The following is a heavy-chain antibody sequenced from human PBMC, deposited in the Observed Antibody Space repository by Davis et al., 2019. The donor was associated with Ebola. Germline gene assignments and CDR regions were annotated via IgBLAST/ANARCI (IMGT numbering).Heavy chain of an antibody. J-gene: IGHJ1*01. Sequence: GESLKISCAASGFTFSDYTMSWVRQAPGKGLEWVSSITGSGGNTYYADSVKGQFTTSRDNSKNTLYLQMNSLRAEDTAVYYCARVGNAVLFQHWGQGTLVTVSS. CDR3: ARVGNAVLFQH. V-gene: IGHV3-23*01. CDR1: GFTFSDYT. CDR2: ITGSGGNT. D-gene: IGHD1-1*01.